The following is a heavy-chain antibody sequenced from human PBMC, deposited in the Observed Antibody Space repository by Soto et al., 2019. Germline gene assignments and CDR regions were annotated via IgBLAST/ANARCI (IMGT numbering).Heavy chain of an antibody. V-gene: IGHV3-30*18. CDR1: GFNFDNYG. Sequence: GGSLRLSCQASGFNFDNYGMHWVRQAPGKGLEWVAVITYDGSNKYYADSVKGRFTISRDNSKNTLSLHLNTLKPEDTAVYHCAKDRVGGTFYTPLGFWGQGTLVTVSS. CDR3: AKDRVGGTFYTPLGF. J-gene: IGHJ4*02. D-gene: IGHD1-7*01. CDR2: ITYDGSNK.